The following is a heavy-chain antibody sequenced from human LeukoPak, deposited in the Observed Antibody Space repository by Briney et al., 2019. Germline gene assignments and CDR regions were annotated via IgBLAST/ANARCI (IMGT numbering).Heavy chain of an antibody. D-gene: IGHD3-22*01. J-gene: IGHJ4*02. CDR1: GGTFSSYA. Sequence: EASVKVSCKASGGTFSSYAISWVRQAPGQGLEWMGGIIPIFGTANYAQKFQGRVTITADESTSTAYMELSSLRSEDTAVYYCARTLNFGYLHYFDYWGQGTLVTVSS. CDR3: ARTLNFGYLHYFDY. V-gene: IGHV1-69*13. CDR2: IIPIFGTA.